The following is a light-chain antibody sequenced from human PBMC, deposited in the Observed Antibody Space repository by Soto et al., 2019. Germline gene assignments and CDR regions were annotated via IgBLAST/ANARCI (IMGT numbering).Light chain of an antibody. Sequence: QSALTQPPSSSGTPGQTVTISYSGNSSNIGSNTVNWYQQLPGTAPKLVIYSNNQRPSGVPDRFSGSKSGTSASLAISGLQSEDEADYYCVAWDDSLNGYVVFGGGTKVTVL. V-gene: IGLV1-44*01. CDR1: SSNIGSNT. J-gene: IGLJ2*01. CDR3: VAWDDSLNGYVV. CDR2: SNN.